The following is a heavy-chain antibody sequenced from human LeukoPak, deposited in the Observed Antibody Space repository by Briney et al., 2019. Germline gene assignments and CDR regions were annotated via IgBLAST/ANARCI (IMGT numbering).Heavy chain of an antibody. Sequence: ASVKVSCKASGYTFTSYGISWVRQAPGQGLEWMGWISAYNGNTNYAQKLQGRVTMTTDTSTSTAYMELRSLRSDDTAVYYCARYPFLYYYDSGVFSVFDYGGRGPVVTVSS. CDR2: ISAYNGNT. J-gene: IGHJ4*02. CDR1: GYTFTSYG. CDR3: ARYPFLYYYDSGVFSVFDY. V-gene: IGHV1-18*01. D-gene: IGHD3-22*01.